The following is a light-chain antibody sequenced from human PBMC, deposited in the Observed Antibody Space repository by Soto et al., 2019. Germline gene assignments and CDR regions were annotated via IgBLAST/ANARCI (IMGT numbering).Light chain of an antibody. CDR2: DVS. CDR3: SSYTTSSTYV. CDR1: SSDIDSYNY. J-gene: IGLJ1*01. Sequence: QSVLTQPASVSALPGQSITISCTGNSSDIDSYNYVSWYQQHPGKAPKVMIYDVSNRPSVVSYRFSGSKSGNTASLSISGLQAEDEADYYCSSYTTSSTYVFGTGTKVTVL. V-gene: IGLV2-14*01.